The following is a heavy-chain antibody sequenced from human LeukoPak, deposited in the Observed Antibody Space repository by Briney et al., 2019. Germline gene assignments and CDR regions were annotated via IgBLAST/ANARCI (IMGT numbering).Heavy chain of an antibody. J-gene: IGHJ3*02. CDR2: IYYSGST. D-gene: IGHD3-10*01. CDR1: GGSISSYY. Sequence: KPSETLSLTCTVSGGSISSYYWSWIRQPPGKGLEWIGYIYYSGSTNYNPSLKSRVTISVDTSKNQFSLKLSSVTAADTAVYYCARGTYIWFGEYYAFDIWGQGTMVTVPS. V-gene: IGHV4-59*01. CDR3: ARGTYIWFGEYYAFDI.